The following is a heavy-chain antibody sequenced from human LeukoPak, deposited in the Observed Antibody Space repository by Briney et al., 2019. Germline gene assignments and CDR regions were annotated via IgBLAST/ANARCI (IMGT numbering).Heavy chain of an antibody. D-gene: IGHD3-10*01. Sequence: KAGGSLRLSCAASGFTFSNAWMSWVRQAPGKGLEWVGRIKSKTDGGTTDYAAPVKGRFTISRDDSKNTLYLQMNSLKTEDTAVYYCARAEGRRSRGNWFDPWGQGTLVTVSS. CDR2: IKSKTDGGTT. J-gene: IGHJ5*02. CDR1: GFTFSNAW. CDR3: ARAEGRRSRGNWFDP. V-gene: IGHV3-15*01.